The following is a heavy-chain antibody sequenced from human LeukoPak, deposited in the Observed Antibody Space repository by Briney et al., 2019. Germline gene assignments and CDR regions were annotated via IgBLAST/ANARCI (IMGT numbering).Heavy chain of an antibody. CDR1: GFTFRNYS. V-gene: IGHV3-23*01. CDR2: IGGRGGST. D-gene: IGHD4-17*01. CDR3: AKEIYGDSTGGRFQQ. Sequence: GGSLRLSCAASGFTFRNYSMSWVRQAPGKGLEWVSGIGGRGGSTYYADSVKGRFTISRDNAKNSLYLQMNSLRAEDTAVYYCAKEIYGDSTGGRFQQWGQGTLVTVSS. J-gene: IGHJ1*01.